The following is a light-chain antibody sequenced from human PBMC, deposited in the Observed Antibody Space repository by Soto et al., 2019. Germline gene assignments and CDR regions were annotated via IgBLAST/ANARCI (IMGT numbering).Light chain of an antibody. CDR2: GAS. Sequence: EIVMTQSPATLSVSPGERATLSCRASQSVSSNLAWYQQKPGQAPRLLIYGASTRATGIPARFSGSGSGTEFTLHISSLQSEDFAVYYCQQYNNWPPWTLGQGTKVEIK. CDR1: QSVSSN. J-gene: IGKJ1*01. CDR3: QQYNNWPPWT. V-gene: IGKV3-15*01.